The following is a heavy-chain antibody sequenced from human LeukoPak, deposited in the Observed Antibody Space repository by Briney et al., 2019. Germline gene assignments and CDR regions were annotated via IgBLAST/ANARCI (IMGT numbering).Heavy chain of an antibody. V-gene: IGHV3-49*03. CDR2: IRSNNYGGTT. J-gene: IGHJ5*02. CDR3: ASVDCGGDCSLFDL. CDR1: GFTFGDFS. Sequence: GGSLRLSCTTSGFTFGDFSMSWFRLAPGKGLEWLTFIRSNNYGGTTEYAASVRGRFIMSRDDSKRVAFLQMNSLKTEDTAVYYCASVDCGGDCSLFDLWGRGTLVTVSS. D-gene: IGHD2-21*02.